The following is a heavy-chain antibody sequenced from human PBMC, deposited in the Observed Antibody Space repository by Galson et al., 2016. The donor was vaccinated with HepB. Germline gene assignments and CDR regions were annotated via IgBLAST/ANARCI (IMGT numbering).Heavy chain of an antibody. CDR3: ARVVSNYDIVTGYYYYFDT. D-gene: IGHD3-9*01. CDR2: IRDDGTEK. CDR1: GFSFDTYW. J-gene: IGHJ5*02. V-gene: IGHV3-7*03. Sequence: SLRLSCAGSGFSFDTYWMSWVRQAPGRGLEWVTNIRDDGTEKHYVESVQGRFTASRDNSKKSLYLHMDRLRAEDTAVYYCARVVSNYDIVTGYYYYFDTWGRGTLVTVSA.